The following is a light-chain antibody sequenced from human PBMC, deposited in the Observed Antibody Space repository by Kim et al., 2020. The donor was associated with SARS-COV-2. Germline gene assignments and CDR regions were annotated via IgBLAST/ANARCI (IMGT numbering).Light chain of an antibody. CDR2: SNN. CDR1: TSDIGRNA. Sequence: GLRVTISWSGNTSDIGRNAVIWYHQVPGTAPKRLIFSNNQRRLGVPDRFSGSRSGTSASLAISGLQSEDEADYYCATWDDSLRGRVFGGGTQLTVL. J-gene: IGLJ3*02. V-gene: IGLV1-44*01. CDR3: ATWDDSLRGRV.